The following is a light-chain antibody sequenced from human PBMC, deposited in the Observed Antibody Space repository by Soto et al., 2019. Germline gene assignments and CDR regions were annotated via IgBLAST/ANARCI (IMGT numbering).Light chain of an antibody. J-gene: IGKJ1*01. V-gene: IGKV3-20*01. CDR2: RIF. Sequence: ETVMTQSPGTLSVSLGERATLSCRASQSVSNNLAWYQQKPGQAPRLVLLRIFTRAIGVPARFSGSGSGTDFTLTISRLEPEDFAMYYCLHHGSSLWTFGQGTKVDIK. CDR3: LHHGSSLWT. CDR1: QSVSNN.